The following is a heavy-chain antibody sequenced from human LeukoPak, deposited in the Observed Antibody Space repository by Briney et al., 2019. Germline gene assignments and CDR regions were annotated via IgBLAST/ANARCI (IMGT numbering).Heavy chain of an antibody. D-gene: IGHD3-22*01. Sequence: GGSLRLSCSASGFTFSTYGLNWVRQAPGQGLEWVSAISGSGGSTYYADSVKGRFTISRDNSKNTLYLQMNSLRAEDTAVYYCAKVPHYDSSGYLHDYWGQGTLVTVSS. CDR3: AKVPHYDSSGYLHDY. CDR2: ISGSGGST. J-gene: IGHJ4*02. V-gene: IGHV3-23*01. CDR1: GFTFSTYG.